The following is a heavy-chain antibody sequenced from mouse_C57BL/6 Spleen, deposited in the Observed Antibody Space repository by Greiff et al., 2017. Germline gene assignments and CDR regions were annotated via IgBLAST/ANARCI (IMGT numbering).Heavy chain of an antibody. CDR3: ARREAWGYYAMDY. Sequence: EVQLQESGPGLVKPSQSLSLTCSVTGYSITSGYYWNWIRQFPGNKLEWMGYISYDGSNNFNPSLKNRISITRDTSKNQFFLKLNSVTTEDTATYYCARREAWGYYAMDYWGQGTSVTVSS. V-gene: IGHV3-6*01. CDR2: ISYDGSN. CDR1: GYSITSGYY. D-gene: IGHD4-1*01. J-gene: IGHJ4*01.